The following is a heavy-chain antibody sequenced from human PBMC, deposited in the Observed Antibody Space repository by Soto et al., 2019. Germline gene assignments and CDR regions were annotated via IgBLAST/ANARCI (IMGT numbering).Heavy chain of an antibody. D-gene: IGHD6-13*01. Sequence: GGSLRLSCAASGFTFSSYWMSWVRQAPGKGLEWVANIKQDGSEKYYVDSVKGRFTISRDNAKNSLYLQMNSLRAEDTAAYYCATYSSSWYYYGMDVWGQGTTVTVSS. CDR2: IKQDGSEK. J-gene: IGHJ6*02. CDR3: ATYSSSWYYYGMDV. CDR1: GFTFSSYW. V-gene: IGHV3-7*01.